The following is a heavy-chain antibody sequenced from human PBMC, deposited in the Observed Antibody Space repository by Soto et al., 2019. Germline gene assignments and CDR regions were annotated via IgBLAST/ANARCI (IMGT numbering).Heavy chain of an antibody. CDR2: INHSGST. Sequence: PSETLSLTCAVYGGSLSGYYWSWIRKPPGKGLEWIGEINHSGSTNYNPSLKSRVTISVDTSKNQFSLKLSSVTAADTAVYYCARGLGKEVVAAMAQYMDVWGKGTTVTVSS. J-gene: IGHJ6*03. V-gene: IGHV4-34*01. CDR3: ARGLGKEVVAAMAQYMDV. D-gene: IGHD2-15*01. CDR1: GGSLSGYY.